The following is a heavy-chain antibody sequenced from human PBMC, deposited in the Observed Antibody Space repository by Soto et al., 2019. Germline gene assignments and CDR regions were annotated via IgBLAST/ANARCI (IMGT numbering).Heavy chain of an antibody. J-gene: IGHJ4*02. CDR1: GGSISSYY. V-gene: IGHV4-59*01. Sequence: SETLTLTCTVTGGSISSYYWSWIRQPPGKGLEWIGYIYYSGSTYYNPSLKSRVTISVDTSKNQFSLKLSSVTAADTAVYYCGRAGATISDFDYWGQGTLVTVSS. D-gene: IGHD5-12*01. CDR2: IYYSGST. CDR3: GRAGATISDFDY.